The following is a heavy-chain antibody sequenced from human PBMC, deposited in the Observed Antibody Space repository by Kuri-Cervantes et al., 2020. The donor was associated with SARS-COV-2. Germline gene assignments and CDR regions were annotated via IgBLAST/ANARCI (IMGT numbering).Heavy chain of an antibody. CDR1: GFTFSSYW. CDR2: ISSSSSTI. CDR3: ARVEGISLDY. Sequence: GESLKISCAASGFTFSSYWTSWVRQAPGKGLEWVSYISSSSSTIYYADSVKGRFTISRDNAKNSLYLQMNSLRAEDTAVYYCARVEGISLDYWGQGTLVTVSS. D-gene: IGHD3-3*01. J-gene: IGHJ4*02. V-gene: IGHV3-48*01.